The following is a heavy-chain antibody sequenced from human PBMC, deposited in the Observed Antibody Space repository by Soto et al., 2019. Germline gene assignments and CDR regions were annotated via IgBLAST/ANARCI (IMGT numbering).Heavy chain of an antibody. V-gene: IGHV4-59*08. CDR1: SGPDRSHN. CDR2: VYYTGDT. CDR3: VRQGIDYLHGLVDV. D-gene: IGHD4-17*01. J-gene: IGHJ6*02. Sequence: QVQLQQSGPRLVKPSETLSLTCTVSSGPDRSHNWGWIRQPPGRGLEWIGYVYYTGDTAYNPSLRGRVTIPAHPSXNDLSLTLNSVTAADTAVYYCVRQGIDYLHGLVDVWGQGTTVSVSS.